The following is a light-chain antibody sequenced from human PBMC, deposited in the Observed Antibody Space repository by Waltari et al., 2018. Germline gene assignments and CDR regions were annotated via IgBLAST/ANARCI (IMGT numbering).Light chain of an antibody. Sequence: EIVFPHSPRTLSLSPGERATLPCRASQSVSSSYLAWYQQKPGQAPRLLIYGASSRATGIPDRFSGSGSGTDFSLTISRLEPDDFAVYYCQHYLRLPVTFGQGTTVEI. CDR3: QHYLRLPVT. J-gene: IGKJ1*01. V-gene: IGKV3-20*01. CDR2: GAS. CDR1: QSVSSSY.